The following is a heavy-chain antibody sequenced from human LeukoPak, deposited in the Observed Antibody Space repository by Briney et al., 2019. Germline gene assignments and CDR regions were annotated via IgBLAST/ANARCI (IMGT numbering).Heavy chain of an antibody. D-gene: IGHD5-18*01. V-gene: IGHV4-59*01. CDR2: IYYSGST. Sequence: SETLSLTCTVSGGSISSYYWSWIRQPPGKGLERIGYIYYSGSTNYNPSLKSRVTISVDTSKNQFSLKLSSATAADTAVYYCARVLRIQLGIDYWGQGTLVTVSS. CDR3: ARVLRIQLGIDY. J-gene: IGHJ4*02. CDR1: GGSISSYY.